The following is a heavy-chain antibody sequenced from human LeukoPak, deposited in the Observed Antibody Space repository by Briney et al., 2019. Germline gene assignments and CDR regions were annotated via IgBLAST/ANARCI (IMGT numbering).Heavy chain of an antibody. CDR1: GGTFSSYA. V-gene: IGHV1-69*01. CDR2: IIPIFGTA. CDR3: AVFPWGGSSLYYYYYYMDV. J-gene: IGHJ6*03. Sequence: ASVKVSCKASGGTFSSYAIGWVRQAPGQGLEWMGGIIPIFGTANYAQKFQGRVTITADESTSTAYMELSSLRSEDTAVYYCAVFPWGGSSLYYYYYYMDVWGKGTTVTVSS. D-gene: IGHD1-26*01.